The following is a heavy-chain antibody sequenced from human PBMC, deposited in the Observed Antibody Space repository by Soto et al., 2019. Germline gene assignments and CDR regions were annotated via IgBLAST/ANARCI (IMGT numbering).Heavy chain of an antibody. CDR3: ARDPGGAVAGYNWFDP. D-gene: IGHD6-19*01. V-gene: IGHV3-48*03. CDR2: ISSSGSTI. Sequence: EVQLVESGGGLVQPGGSLRLSCAASGFTFSSYEMNWVRQAPGKGLEWVSYISSSGSTIYYADSVKGRFTISRDNAKNSLYLQMNSLRAEDTAVYYWARDPGGAVAGYNWFDPWGQGTLVTVSS. J-gene: IGHJ5*02. CDR1: GFTFSSYE.